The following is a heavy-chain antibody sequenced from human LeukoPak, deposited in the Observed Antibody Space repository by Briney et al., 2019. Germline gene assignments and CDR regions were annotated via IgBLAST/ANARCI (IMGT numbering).Heavy chain of an antibody. CDR1: GFTFSAYW. D-gene: IGHD6-19*01. V-gene: IGHV3-7*01. Sequence: GESLRLSCAASGFTFSAYWMTWVRQAPGKGLEWVANINEGGNVKFYVDSVKGRFTISRDNTKISLYLQMYSLRAEDTAVYYCARVGKSGWDFDHWGQGTLVTVSS. CDR3: ARVGKSGWDFDH. CDR2: INEGGNVK. J-gene: IGHJ4*02.